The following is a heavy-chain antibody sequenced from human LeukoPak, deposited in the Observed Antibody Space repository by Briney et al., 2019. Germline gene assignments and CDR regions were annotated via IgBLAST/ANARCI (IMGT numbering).Heavy chain of an antibody. D-gene: IGHD6-13*01. CDR1: GGTFSSYA. CDR3: ARDQGDSSSWYVWFDP. V-gene: IGHV1-69*13. CDR2: IIPIFGTA. J-gene: IGHJ5*02. Sequence: SVKVSCKASGGTFSSYAISWVRQAPGQGLEWMGGIIPIFGTANYAQKFQSRVTITADESTSTAYMELSSLRSEDTAVYYCARDQGDSSSWYVWFDPWGQGTLVTVSS.